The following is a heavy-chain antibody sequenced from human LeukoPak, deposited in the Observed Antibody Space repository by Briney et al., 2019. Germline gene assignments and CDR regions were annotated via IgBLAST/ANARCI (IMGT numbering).Heavy chain of an antibody. V-gene: IGHV4-34*01. J-gene: IGHJ4*02. Sequence: SSETLSLTCAVYGGSFSGYYWSWIRQPPGKGLEWIGEINHSGSTNYNPSLKSRVTISVDTSKNQFSLKLSSVTAADTAVYYCARLAVAGTWYIASYFDYWGQGTLVTVSS. CDR3: ARLAVAGTWYIASYFDY. CDR2: INHSGST. CDR1: GGSFSGYY. D-gene: IGHD6-19*01.